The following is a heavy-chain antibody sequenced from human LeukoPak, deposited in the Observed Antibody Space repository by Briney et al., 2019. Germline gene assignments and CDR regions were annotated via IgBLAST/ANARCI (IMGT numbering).Heavy chain of an antibody. CDR3: ATQDFGTFDY. D-gene: IGHD3-10*01. CDR1: GLNFNNYW. Sequence: GGSLILSCAASGLNFNNYWMSWVRQAPGKGLEWVANIQKDGSGKNYMDSVKGRFTISRDNAKNSLYLQMNSLRAEDTAVYYCATQDFGTFDYWGQGTLVTVSS. CDR2: IQKDGSGK. J-gene: IGHJ4*02. V-gene: IGHV3-7*02.